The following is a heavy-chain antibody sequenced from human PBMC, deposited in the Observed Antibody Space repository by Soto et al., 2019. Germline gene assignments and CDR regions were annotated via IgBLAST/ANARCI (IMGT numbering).Heavy chain of an antibody. J-gene: IGHJ4*02. CDR2: IKEDGSDS. D-gene: IGHD6-25*01. CDR3: ARTGDGYNDFLDY. CDR1: GFMFTSYW. Sequence: GGSLRLSCAVSGFMFTSYWMNWVRQAPGKGLEWVANIKEDGSDSNHLDSVKGRFTISRDNAKNLLFLQMNELRADDTAVYFCARTGDGYNDFLDYWGQGALVTVSS. V-gene: IGHV3-7*01.